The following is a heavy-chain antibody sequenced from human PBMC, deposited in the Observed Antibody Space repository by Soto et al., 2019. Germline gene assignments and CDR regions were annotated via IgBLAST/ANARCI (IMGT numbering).Heavy chain of an antibody. J-gene: IGHJ3*02. CDR2: ISSSSSTI. CDR1: GFTFSSYS. CDR3: ARDTVTVAFDI. Sequence: GGPLRLSCAASGFTFSSYSMNWVRQAPGKGLEWVSYISSSSSTIYYADSVKGRFTISRDNSKNTLYLQMNSLRAEDTAVYYCARDTVTVAFDIWGQGTMVTVS. V-gene: IGHV3-48*01. D-gene: IGHD4-17*01.